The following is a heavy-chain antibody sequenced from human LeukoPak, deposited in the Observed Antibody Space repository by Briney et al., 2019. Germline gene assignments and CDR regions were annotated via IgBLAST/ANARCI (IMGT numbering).Heavy chain of an antibody. CDR3: ARRGSSWKDAFDI. V-gene: IGHV3-64*01. Sequence: PGGSLRLSCAASGFTFSSYAMHWVRQAPGKGLEYVSAISSNGGSTYYANSVKGRFTISRDNSKNTLYLQMGSLRAEDMAVYYCARRGSSWKDAFDIWGQGTMVTVSS. CDR1: GFTFSSYA. D-gene: IGHD6-13*01. J-gene: IGHJ3*02. CDR2: ISSNGGST.